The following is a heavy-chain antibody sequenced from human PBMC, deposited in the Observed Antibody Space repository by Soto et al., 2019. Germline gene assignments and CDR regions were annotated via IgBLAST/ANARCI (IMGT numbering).Heavy chain of an antibody. D-gene: IGHD3-9*01. CDR3: ARTIFGPTGSIDLPFDY. CDR1: GYTFTSYG. V-gene: IGHV1-18*01. Sequence: GASVKVSCKASGYTFTSYGISWVRQAPGQGLEWMGWISAYNGNTNYAQKLQGRVTMTTDTSTSTAYMELRSLRSDDTAVYYCARTIFGPTGSIDLPFDYWGQGTLVTISS. J-gene: IGHJ4*02. CDR2: ISAYNGNT.